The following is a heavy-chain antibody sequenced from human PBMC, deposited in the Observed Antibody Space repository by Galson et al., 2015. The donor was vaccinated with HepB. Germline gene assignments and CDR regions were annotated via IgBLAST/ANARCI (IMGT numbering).Heavy chain of an antibody. Sequence: SLRLSCAASGIAFSRSDMHWVRQAPGRGLEWVAIISYDGGKKYYAKSVQGRFTISRDNSKSTLFPLMNNMRSEDTAMYYCTRAVREPDSGYFDSWGQGALVTVSS. J-gene: IGHJ4*02. D-gene: IGHD1-14*01. CDR1: GIAFSRSD. CDR3: TRAVREPDSGYFDS. CDR2: ISYDGGKK. V-gene: IGHV3-30-3*01.